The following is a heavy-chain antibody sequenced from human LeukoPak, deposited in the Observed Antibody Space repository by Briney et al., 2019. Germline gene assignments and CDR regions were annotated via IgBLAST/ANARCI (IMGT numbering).Heavy chain of an antibody. V-gene: IGHV4-38-2*02. D-gene: IGHD3-10*01. CDR2: IYHSGST. CDR3: ARDYPLWFGELLSVFDY. CDR1: GYSISSGYY. Sequence: SQTLSLTCTVSGYSISSGYYWGWIRQPPGKGLEWIGSIYHSGSTYYNPSLKSRVTISVDTSKNQFSLKLSSVTAADTAVYYCARDYPLWFGELLSVFDYWGQGTLVTVSS. J-gene: IGHJ4*02.